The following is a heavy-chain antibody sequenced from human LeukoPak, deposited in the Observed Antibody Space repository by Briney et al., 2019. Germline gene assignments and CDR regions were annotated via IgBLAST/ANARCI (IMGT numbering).Heavy chain of an antibody. V-gene: IGHV3-30*18. CDR1: GFTFTNYW. CDR3: ANSYVRSPFDY. CDR2: ISYDGSIK. J-gene: IGHJ4*02. D-gene: IGHD3-16*01. Sequence: PGGSLRLSCAASGFTFTNYWMSWIRQAPGKGLEWVAVISYDGSIKYYADSVKGRFTISRDNSKNTLYLQMNSLRAEDTAVYYCANSYVRSPFDYWGQGTLVTVSS.